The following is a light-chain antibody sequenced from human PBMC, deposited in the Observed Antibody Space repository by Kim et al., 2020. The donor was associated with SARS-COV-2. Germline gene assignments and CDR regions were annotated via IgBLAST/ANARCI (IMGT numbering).Light chain of an antibody. J-gene: IGLJ2*01. CDR3: GTWDNGLSAVV. Sequence: QKVTSSCSGSSSNIGDNYVSWYQQFPGTVPKPLIYDNNKRPSGIPDRFSGSKSGTSATLGITGLQTGDEADFYCGTWDNGLSAVVFGGGTQLTVL. V-gene: IGLV1-51*01. CDR1: SSNIGDNY. CDR2: DNN.